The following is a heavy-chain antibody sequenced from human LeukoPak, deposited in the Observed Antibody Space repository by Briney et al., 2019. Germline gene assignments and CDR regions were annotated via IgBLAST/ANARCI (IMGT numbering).Heavy chain of an antibody. CDR1: GFTFSSYG. D-gene: IGHD2-2*01. CDR3: AKLGTIVVVPAASIDY. Sequence: GGSLRLSCAASGFTFSSYGMHWVRQAPGKGLEWVAVIWYGGSNKYYADSVKGRFTISRDNSKNTLYLQMNSLRAEDTAVYYCAKLGTIVVVPAASIDYWGQGTLVTVSS. J-gene: IGHJ4*02. CDR2: IWYGGSNK. V-gene: IGHV3-30*02.